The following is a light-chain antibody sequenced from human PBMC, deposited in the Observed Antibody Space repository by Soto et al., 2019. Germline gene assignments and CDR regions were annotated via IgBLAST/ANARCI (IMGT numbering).Light chain of an antibody. J-gene: IGLJ1*01. V-gene: IGLV1-47*01. CDR2: RNN. Sequence: QSVLTQPPSASGTPGQRVTISCSGSSSNIGSNYVYWYQQLPGPAPKLLIYRNNQRPSGVPDRFSGSKSGTSASLAISGLRSGDEADYYCAAWDDSLSALYVFGTGTKVTVL. CDR1: SSNIGSNY. CDR3: AAWDDSLSALYV.